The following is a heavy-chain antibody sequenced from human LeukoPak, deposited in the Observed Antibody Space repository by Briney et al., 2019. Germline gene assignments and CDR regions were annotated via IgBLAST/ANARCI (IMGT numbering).Heavy chain of an antibody. CDR3: AKGNWRYFDY. V-gene: IGHV3-23*01. CDR1: GFTFSSYA. Sequence: GGSLRLSCVASGFTFSSYAMYWVRQAPGKGLEWVSGISGSGDSTYYADSVKGRFTISRDNSKNTVDLQMNSLGADDTAVYYCAKGNWRYFDYWGQGTLVTVSS. D-gene: IGHD1-1*01. CDR2: ISGSGDST. J-gene: IGHJ4*02.